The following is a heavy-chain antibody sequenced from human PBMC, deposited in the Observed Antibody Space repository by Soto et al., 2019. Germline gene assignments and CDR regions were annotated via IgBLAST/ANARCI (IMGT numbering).Heavy chain of an antibody. CDR2: IYWDDDK. CDR3: AHRLPYYYSSGSYRYNWFDP. D-gene: IGHD3-10*01. Sequence: SGPTLVNPTQTLTLTCTFSGFSLSTSGVGVGWIRQPPGKALEWLALIYWDDDKRYSPSLKSRLTITKDTSKNQVVLTMTNMDPVDTATYYCAHRLPYYYSSGSYRYNWFDPWGQGTLVTVSS. V-gene: IGHV2-5*02. J-gene: IGHJ5*02. CDR1: GFSLSTSGVG.